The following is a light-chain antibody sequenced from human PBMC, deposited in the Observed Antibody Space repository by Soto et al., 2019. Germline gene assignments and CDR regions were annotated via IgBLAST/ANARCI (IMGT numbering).Light chain of an antibody. CDR3: NSHTSSNTRV. CDR1: SSDVGGYNH. J-gene: IGLJ1*01. Sequence: QSVLTQPAPVSGSPGQSITISCTGTSSDVGGYNHVSWYQHHPGKAPKLMIYEVSNRPSGVSNRFSGSKSGNTASLTISGLQADDEADYYCNSHTSSNTRVFGTGTKVTVL. CDR2: EVS. V-gene: IGLV2-14*01.